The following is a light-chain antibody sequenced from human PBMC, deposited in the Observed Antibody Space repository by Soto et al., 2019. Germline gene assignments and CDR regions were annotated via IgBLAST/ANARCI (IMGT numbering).Light chain of an antibody. V-gene: IGKV1-39*01. CDR2: AAS. CDR3: QQTYSTLSIT. Sequence: DIQMTQSPSSLSASVGDRVTITCRASESISRHLNWYQQKPGKAPKILIYAASSLQNGGPSRFRGSGSGTDFTLTITNLQPEDFATYYCQQTYSTLSITFGQGTRLDIK. CDR1: ESISRH. J-gene: IGKJ5*01.